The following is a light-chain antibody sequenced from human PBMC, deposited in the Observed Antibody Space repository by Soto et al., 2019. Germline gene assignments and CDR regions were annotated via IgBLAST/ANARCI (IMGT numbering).Light chain of an antibody. CDR1: SSDVGSYNL. V-gene: IGLV2-23*01. CDR2: EGT. CDR3: CSYASDSKVL. J-gene: IGLJ2*01. Sequence: QSVLTQPASVSGSPGQSITISCTGTSSDVGSYNLVSWYQHHPGKAPKLMIYEGTKRPSGVSNRFSGSKSGNTASLTVSGLQAEDEADYYCCSYASDSKVLVGGGTKLPVL.